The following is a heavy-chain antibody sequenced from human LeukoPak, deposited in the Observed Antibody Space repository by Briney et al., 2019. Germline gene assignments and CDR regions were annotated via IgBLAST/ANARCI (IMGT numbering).Heavy chain of an antibody. J-gene: IGHJ6*03. V-gene: IGHV1-69*06. CDR2: NIPVCGTA. CDR1: GYTFTGYY. Sequence: GASVKVSGKASGYTFTGYYMHWVRQAPGQGLEWMGGNIPVCGTANYAEKFQDRVTITADKSTSTAYMELSSLRSEDTAMYYCAINQAGYCGGGSCYRHEFYYMDVWGKGTSVTVSS. D-gene: IGHD2-15*01. CDR3: AINQAGYCGGGSCYRHEFYYMDV.